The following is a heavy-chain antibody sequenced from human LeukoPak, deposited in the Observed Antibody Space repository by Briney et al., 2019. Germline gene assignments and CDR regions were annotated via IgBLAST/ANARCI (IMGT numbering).Heavy chain of an antibody. Sequence: PGGSLRLSCAASGFTFSSYGMHWVRQAPGKGLEWVAVIWYDGSNKYYADSVKGRFTISRDNSKNTLYLQMNSLRAEDTAVYYCTRDWEYLRAFDIWGQGTMVTVSS. CDR3: TRDWEYLRAFDI. CDR1: GFTFSSYG. V-gene: IGHV3-33*01. J-gene: IGHJ3*02. CDR2: IWYDGSNK. D-gene: IGHD1-26*01.